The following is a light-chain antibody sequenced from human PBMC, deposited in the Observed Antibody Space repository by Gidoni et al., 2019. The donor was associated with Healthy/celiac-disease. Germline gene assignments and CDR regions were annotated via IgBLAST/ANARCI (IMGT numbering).Light chain of an antibody. CDR3: QQYNRYSPMYT. Sequence: DIQMTQSPSTLSASVGDRVTITCRASQSISSWLAWYQQKPGKAPKLLIYDASSLESGVPSRFSGSGSGTEFTLTISSLQPDYFATYSCQQYNRYSPMYTFGQGTKLEIK. CDR1: QSISSW. J-gene: IGKJ2*01. V-gene: IGKV1-5*01. CDR2: DAS.